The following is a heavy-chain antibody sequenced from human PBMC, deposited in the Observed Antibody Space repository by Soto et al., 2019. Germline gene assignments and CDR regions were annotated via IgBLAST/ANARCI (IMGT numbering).Heavy chain of an antibody. CDR3: ARDCSGGICYNYYYYGMDV. D-gene: IGHD2-15*01. V-gene: IGHV1-18*01. Sequence: ASVKVSCKASGYTFTSYGSSWVRLAPGQGLEWMGWISAYNGNTNYAQKLQGRVTMTTDTSTSTAYMELRSLRSDDTAVYYCARDCSGGICYNYYYYGMDVWGQGTTVPVSS. CDR1: GYTFTSYG. CDR2: ISAYNGNT. J-gene: IGHJ6*02.